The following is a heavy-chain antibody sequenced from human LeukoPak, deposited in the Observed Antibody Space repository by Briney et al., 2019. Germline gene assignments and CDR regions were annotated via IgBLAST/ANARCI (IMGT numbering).Heavy chain of an antibody. CDR2: IIPILGIA. CDR3: ARSLNYYDSSGYYGDY. V-gene: IGHV1-69*04. CDR1: GGTFSSYA. J-gene: IGHJ4*02. Sequence: ASVKVSCKASGGTFSSYAISWVRQAPGQGLEWMGRIIPILGIANYAQKFQGRVTITADKSTSTAYMELSSLRSEDTAVYYCARSLNYYDSSGYYGDYWGQGTLVTVSS. D-gene: IGHD3-22*01.